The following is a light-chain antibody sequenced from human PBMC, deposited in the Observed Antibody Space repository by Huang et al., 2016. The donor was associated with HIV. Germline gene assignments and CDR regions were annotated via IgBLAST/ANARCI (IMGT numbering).Light chain of an antibody. J-gene: IGKJ4*01. V-gene: IGKV1-9*01. CDR3: QQLNSYPPT. CDR1: QGISSY. CDR2: AAS. Sequence: IQLTQSPSSLSASVGDRATITCRASQGISSYLAWYQQKPGKAPKLLIYAASTLQSGGPSRFSGSGSGTDFTLTISSLQPEDFATYYCQQLNSYPPTFGGGTKVEIK.